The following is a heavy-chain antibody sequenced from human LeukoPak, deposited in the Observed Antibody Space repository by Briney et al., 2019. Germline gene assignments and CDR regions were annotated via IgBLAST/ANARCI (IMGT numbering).Heavy chain of an antibody. J-gene: IGHJ4*02. CDR1: GVAISSYY. Sequence: SETLSLTCTVSGVAISSYYWSWIRQPPGKGLEWIGDIYYSGSTNYNPSLKGRVTISVDTSKNQFSLQLSSVTAADTAVYYCAREIPGIVGATYFDYWGQGTLATVSS. V-gene: IGHV4-59*01. CDR2: IYYSGST. D-gene: IGHD1-26*01. CDR3: AREIPGIVGATYFDY.